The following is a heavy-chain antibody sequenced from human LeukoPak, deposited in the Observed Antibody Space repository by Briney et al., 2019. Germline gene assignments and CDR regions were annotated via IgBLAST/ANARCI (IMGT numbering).Heavy chain of an antibody. CDR3: ARDPSITIFGVVIEGYFDY. J-gene: IGHJ4*02. CDR1: GFTFSSYS. CDR2: ISSSSSYI. V-gene: IGHV3-21*01. D-gene: IGHD3-3*01. Sequence: GGSLRLSCAASGFTFSSYSMNWVRQAPGKGLEWVSSISSSSSYIYYADSVKGRFTISRDNAKNSLYLQMNSLRAEHTAVYYCARDPSITIFGVVIEGYFDYWGQGTLVTVSS.